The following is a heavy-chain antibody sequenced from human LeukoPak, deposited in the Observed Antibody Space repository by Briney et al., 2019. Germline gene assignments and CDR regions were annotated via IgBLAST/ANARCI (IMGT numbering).Heavy chain of an antibody. J-gene: IGHJ4*02. CDR2: ISAYNGNT. CDR1: GYTFTSYG. Sequence: ASVKVSCKASGYTFTSYGISWVRQAPGQGLEWMGRISAYNGNTNYAQKLQGRVTMTTDTSTSTAYMELRSLRSDDTAVYYCARGHAGAPRKYSSSGYFDYWGQGTLVTVSS. V-gene: IGHV1-18*01. CDR3: ARGHAGAPRKYSSSGYFDY. D-gene: IGHD6-6*01.